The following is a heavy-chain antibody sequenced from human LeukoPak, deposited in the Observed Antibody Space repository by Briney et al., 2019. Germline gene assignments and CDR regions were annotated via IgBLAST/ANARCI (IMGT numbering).Heavy chain of an antibody. J-gene: IGHJ5*02. V-gene: IGHV4-59*12. Sequence: SETLSLTCAVSGGSISSYHWSWIRQPPGKGLEWLGYIYYSGSTNYNPSLKSRVTISIDTSKNQFSLKLSSVTAADTAVYYCARDRQGHSGSKWFDPWGQGTLVTVSS. CDR3: ARDRQGHSGSKWFDP. CDR1: GGSISSYH. CDR2: IYYSGST.